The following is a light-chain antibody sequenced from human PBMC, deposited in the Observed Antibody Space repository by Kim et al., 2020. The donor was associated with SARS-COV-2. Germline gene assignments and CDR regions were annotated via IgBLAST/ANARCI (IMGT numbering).Light chain of an antibody. V-gene: IGKV3-20*01. J-gene: IGKJ1*01. CDR2: CAF. Sequence: SLGLRASQSCRAGRSVSSSYLAWYPHKTGQAPILRIYCAFSRATGLPDRFSGSGFGTDFTLTISRLARGDFVVYFCQRCGSNPWTFGQG. CDR3: QRCGSNPWT. CDR1: RSVSSSY.